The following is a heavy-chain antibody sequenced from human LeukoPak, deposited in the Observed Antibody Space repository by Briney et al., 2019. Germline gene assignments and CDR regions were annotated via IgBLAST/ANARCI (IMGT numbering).Heavy chain of an antibody. CDR1: GGTFSSYA. J-gene: IGHJ6*03. Sequence: ASVKVSCKASGGTFSSYAISWVRQAPGQGLEWMGGIIPIFGTANYAQKFQGRVTITADKSTSTAYMELSSLRSEDTAVYYCARDVEEQLGGYYYYYYMDVWGKGTTVTVSS. CDR2: IIPIFGTA. V-gene: IGHV1-69*06. CDR3: ARDVEEQLGGYYYYYYMDV. D-gene: IGHD6-6*01.